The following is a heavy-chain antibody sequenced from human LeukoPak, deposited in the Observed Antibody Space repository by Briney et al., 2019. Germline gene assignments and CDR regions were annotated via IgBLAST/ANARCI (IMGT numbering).Heavy chain of an antibody. CDR1: RFIFSSYA. D-gene: IGHD6-19*01. V-gene: IGHV3-23*01. CDR3: AKDVYSSGTGYFDY. J-gene: IGHJ4*02. Sequence: GGSLRLSCAASRFIFSSYAMNWVRQAPGKGLEWVSTISGSGGSTHYGDSVEGRFTIFRDNSRNSLYLQMNSLRAEDTALYYCAKDVYSSGTGYFDYWGQGTLVTVSS. CDR2: ISGSGGST.